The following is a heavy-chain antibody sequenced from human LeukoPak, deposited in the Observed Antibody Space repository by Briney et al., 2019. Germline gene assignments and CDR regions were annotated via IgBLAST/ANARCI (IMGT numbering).Heavy chain of an antibody. V-gene: IGHV1-46*01. CDR2: INPSGGST. Sequence: ASVKVSCKASGYTFTSYYMHWVRQAPGQGLEWMGIINPSGGSTSYAQKFQGRVTMTRDTSTSTVYMELSSLRSEDTAAYYCARDFVVVVDLGYWGQGTLVTVSS. J-gene: IGHJ4*02. CDR3: ARDFVVVVDLGY. D-gene: IGHD2-15*01. CDR1: GYTFTSYY.